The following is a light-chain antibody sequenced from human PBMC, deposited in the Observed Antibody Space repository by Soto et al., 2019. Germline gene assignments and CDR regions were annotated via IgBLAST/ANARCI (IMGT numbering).Light chain of an antibody. V-gene: IGKV3-11*01. CDR1: QSVSSY. CDR2: DAS. CDR3: QQRSNCPIT. Sequence: EIVLTQSPATLSLSPGERATLFCRASQSVSSYLAWYQQKPGQAPRLLIYDASNRATGIPARFSGSGSGTDFTLTISSLEPEDFAVYYCQQRSNCPITFGQGTRLEIK. J-gene: IGKJ5*01.